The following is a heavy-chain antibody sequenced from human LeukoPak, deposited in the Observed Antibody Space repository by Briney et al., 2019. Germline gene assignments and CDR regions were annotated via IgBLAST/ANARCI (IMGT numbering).Heavy chain of an antibody. CDR3: AKDSEIAAAGSYWYFDL. Sequence: GRSLRLSCAASGFTFRSYDMHWVRQAPGKGVQWVAVISYDGSNKYHTDSVKGRFTISRDNSKNTLYLQMNSLRAEDTAVYYCAKDSEIAAAGSYWYFDLWGRGTLVTVSS. J-gene: IGHJ2*01. V-gene: IGHV3-30*18. D-gene: IGHD6-13*01. CDR1: GFTFRSYD. CDR2: ISYDGSNK.